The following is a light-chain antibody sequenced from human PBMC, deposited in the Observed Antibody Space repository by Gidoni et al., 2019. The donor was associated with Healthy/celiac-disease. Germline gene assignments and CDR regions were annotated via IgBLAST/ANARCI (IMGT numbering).Light chain of an antibody. V-gene: IGLV3-19*01. Sequence: SSELTQDPAVSVALGQTVRITCQGDSLRSYYESWYQQKPGQAPVLVIYGKNNRPSGIPDRFSGSSSGNTASLTITVAQAEDEADYYCNSRDSSGNHPFGTGTKVTVL. CDR2: GKN. CDR1: SLRSYY. CDR3: NSRDSSGNHP. J-gene: IGLJ1*01.